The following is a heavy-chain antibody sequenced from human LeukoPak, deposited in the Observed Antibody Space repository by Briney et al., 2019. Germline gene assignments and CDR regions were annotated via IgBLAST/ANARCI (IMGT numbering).Heavy chain of an antibody. D-gene: IGHD2-2*02. CDR2: IHYSGST. V-gene: IGHV4-59*05. J-gene: IGHJ4*02. Sequence: PSETLSLTCSVSGASINSYYWNWIRQSPGKGLEWLGNIHYSGSTYYNPSLKSRVTISVDTSKNQFSLKLSSVTAADTAVYYCARHRYCSSTSCYTPYYFDYWGQGTLVTVSS. CDR1: GASINSYY. CDR3: ARHRYCSSTSCYTPYYFDY.